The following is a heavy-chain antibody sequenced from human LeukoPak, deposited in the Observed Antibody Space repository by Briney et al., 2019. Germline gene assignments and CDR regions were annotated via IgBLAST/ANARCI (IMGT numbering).Heavy chain of an antibody. J-gene: IGHJ3*02. V-gene: IGHV4-39*07. CDR1: GGSISSNSYY. Sequence: PSETLSLTCTVSGGSISSNSYYWGWIRQPPGKGLEWIGNIYYMGSTYYNPSLKSRVTISVDTSKNQFSLKLRSVTAADTAVYYCARVSTRRMVRGVSIAFDIWGQGTMVTVSS. CDR2: IYYMGST. CDR3: ARVSTRRMVRGVSIAFDI. D-gene: IGHD3-10*01.